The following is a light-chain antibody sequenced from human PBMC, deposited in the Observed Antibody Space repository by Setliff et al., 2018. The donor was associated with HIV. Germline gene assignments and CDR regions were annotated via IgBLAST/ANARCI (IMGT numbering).Light chain of an antibody. V-gene: IGLV2-23*01. J-gene: IGLJ1*01. CDR3: CSYAGSSTYV. Sequence: ALTQPASVSGSPGQSITISCTGTSSDVGSYNLVSWYQQHPGKAPKRMIYEGSKRPSGVSNRFSGSKSGNTASLTISGLQAEDEADYYCCSYAGSSTYVFGTGTKVTVL. CDR1: SSDVGSYNL. CDR2: EGS.